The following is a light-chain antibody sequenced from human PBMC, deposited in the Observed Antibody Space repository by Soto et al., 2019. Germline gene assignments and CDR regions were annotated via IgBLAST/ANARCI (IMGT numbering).Light chain of an antibody. J-gene: IGKJ1*01. Sequence: EIVLTQSPGTLSSSPGERATLSCRASQSVSSSYLAWYQQKPGQAPRLLIYGASSRATGIPDRFSGSGSGTDFTITILSLDTEDFAVYDCQQDGNSPRTFGQAPKVQIK. CDR2: GAS. CDR3: QQDGNSPRT. CDR1: QSVSSSY. V-gene: IGKV3-20*01.